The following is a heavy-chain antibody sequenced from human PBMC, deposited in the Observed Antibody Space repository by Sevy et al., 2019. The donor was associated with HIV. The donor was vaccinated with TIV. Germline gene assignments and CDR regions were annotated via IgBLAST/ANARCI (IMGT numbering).Heavy chain of an antibody. D-gene: IGHD4-17*01. V-gene: IGHV3-23*01. Sequence: GGSLRLSCAASGFTFSNYALTWVRQAPGKGLDWVSSITGSSTTIYYADSVKGRFTVSRDNSNNTLYRHINSLRAEDTAVYYCARDGLYGGNFEYFQHWGQGTLVTVSS. CDR1: GFTFSNYA. J-gene: IGHJ1*01. CDR3: ARDGLYGGNFEYFQH. CDR2: ITGSSTTI.